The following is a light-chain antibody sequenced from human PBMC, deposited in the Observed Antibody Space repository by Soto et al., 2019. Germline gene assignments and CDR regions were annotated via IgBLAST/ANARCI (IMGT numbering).Light chain of an antibody. CDR3: QSYDSSLSGSNV. CDR1: SSNIGAGYD. V-gene: IGLV1-40*01. CDR2: GNS. J-gene: IGLJ1*01. Sequence: QSVLTQPPSVSGAPGQRVTSSCTGSSSNIGAGYDVHWYQQLPGTAPKLLIYGNSNRPSGVPDRFSGSKSGTSASLAITGLQAEDEADYYCQSYDSSLSGSNVFGNGTKVTVL.